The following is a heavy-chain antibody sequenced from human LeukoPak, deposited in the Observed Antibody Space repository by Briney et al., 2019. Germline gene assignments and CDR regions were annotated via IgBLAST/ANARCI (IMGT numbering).Heavy chain of an antibody. CDR1: GYSISSGYY. J-gene: IGHJ4*02. CDR2: IYHSGST. Sequence: SETLSLTCTVSGYSISSGYYWGWIRQPPGKGLEWIGSIYHSGSTYYNPSLKSRVTISVDTSKNRFSLKLSSVTAADTAVYYCARERDYYDSSGYTDYWGQGTLVTVSS. D-gene: IGHD3-22*01. V-gene: IGHV4-38-2*02. CDR3: ARERDYYDSSGYTDY.